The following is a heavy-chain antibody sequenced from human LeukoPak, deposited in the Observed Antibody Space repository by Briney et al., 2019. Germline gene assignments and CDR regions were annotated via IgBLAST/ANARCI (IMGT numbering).Heavy chain of an antibody. D-gene: IGHD2-15*01. Sequence: GGSLRLSCAGSGFTFSSYSMNWVRQAPGKGLEWVSSISTSSSYMYYADSVKGRFTISRDNAKNSLYLQMNSLRAEDTAVYSCARGADGVSSNSRGWFDPWGQGTLVTVSS. CDR1: GFTFSSYS. J-gene: IGHJ5*02. V-gene: IGHV3-21*01. CDR3: ARGADGVSSNSRGWFDP. CDR2: ISTSSSYM.